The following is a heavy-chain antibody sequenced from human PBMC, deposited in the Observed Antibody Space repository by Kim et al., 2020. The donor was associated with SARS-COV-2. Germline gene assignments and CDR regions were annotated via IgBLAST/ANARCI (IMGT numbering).Heavy chain of an antibody. CDR2: IGTAGDT. CDR1: GFTFSSYD. J-gene: IGHJ6*02. V-gene: IGHV3-13*01. D-gene: IGHD3-10*01. Sequence: GGSLRLSCAASGFTFSSYDMHWVRQATGKGLEWVSAIGTAGDTYYPGSVKGRFTISRENAKNSLYLQMNSLRAGDTAVYYCARAGITMVRGVPYYYYGMDVWGQGTTVTVSS. CDR3: ARAGITMVRGVPYYYYGMDV.